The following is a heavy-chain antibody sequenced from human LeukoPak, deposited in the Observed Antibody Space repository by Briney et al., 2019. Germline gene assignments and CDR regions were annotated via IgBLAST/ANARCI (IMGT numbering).Heavy chain of an antibody. D-gene: IGHD6-19*01. CDR2: INHSGST. Sequence: SETLSLTCAVYGETFIHNFWTWIRQPPGKGLEWIGQINHSGSTYYNPSLKSRVTVLVDTSKNQFTLKLTSVTAADTAVYYCARAMPYFYGSIAVPGTIDYWGQGILVTVSS. CDR1: GETFIHNF. CDR3: ARAMPYFYGSIAVPGTIDY. V-gene: IGHV4-34*01. J-gene: IGHJ4*02.